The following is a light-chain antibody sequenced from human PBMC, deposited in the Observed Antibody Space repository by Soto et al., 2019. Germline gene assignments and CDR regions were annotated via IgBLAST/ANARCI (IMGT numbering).Light chain of an antibody. CDR2: EGS. V-gene: IGLV2-23*03. J-gene: IGLJ1*01. CDR3: CSYAGSSTFYV. Sequence: QSVLTHPASVSGSPGQSITISCTGPSSDVGSYNLVSWYQQHPGKAPKPMIYEGSKRPSGVSNRFSGSKSGNTASLTISGLQAEDEADYYCCSYAGSSTFYVFGTGTKVTVL. CDR1: SSDVGSYNL.